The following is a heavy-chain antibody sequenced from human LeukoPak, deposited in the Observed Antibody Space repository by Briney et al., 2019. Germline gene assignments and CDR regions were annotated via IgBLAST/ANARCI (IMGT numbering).Heavy chain of an antibody. J-gene: IGHJ6*03. CDR3: ARRRGTYYYGSGSYPGRARWYYYMDV. Sequence: PSETLSLTCAVYGGSFSGYYWSWIRQPPGKGLEWIGEINHSGSTDYNPSLKSRVTISVDTSKNQFSLKLSSVTAADTAVYYCARRRGTYYYGSGSYPGRARWYYYMDVWGKGTTVTISS. CDR2: INHSGST. D-gene: IGHD3-10*01. CDR1: GGSFSGYY. V-gene: IGHV4-34*01.